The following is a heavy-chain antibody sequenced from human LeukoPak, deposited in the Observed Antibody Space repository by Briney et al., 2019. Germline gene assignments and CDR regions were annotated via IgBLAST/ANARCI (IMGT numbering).Heavy chain of an antibody. CDR2: IYYSGST. CDR3: ARLGRAYYYGSGSYSLPIYFDY. Sequence: PSETLSLTCTVSGGLISSSSYYWGWIRQPPGKGLEWIGSIYYSGSTYYSPSLKSRVTISVDTSKNQFSLKLSSVTAADTAVYYCARLGRAYYYGSGSYSLPIYFDYWGQGTLVIVSS. CDR1: GGLISSSSYY. V-gene: IGHV4-39*01. J-gene: IGHJ4*02. D-gene: IGHD3-10*01.